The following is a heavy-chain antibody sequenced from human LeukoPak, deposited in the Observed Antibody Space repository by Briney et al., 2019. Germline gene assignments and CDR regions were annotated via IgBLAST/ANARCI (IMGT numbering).Heavy chain of an antibody. D-gene: IGHD6-13*01. CDR3: ARDPGYSSSWYWFDP. CDR2: IYYSGST. CDR1: GGSISSYY. J-gene: IGHJ5*02. Sequence: PLETLSLTCTVSGGSISSYYWSWIRQPPGKGLEWIGYIYYSGSTNYNPSLKSRVTISVDTPKNQFSLKLSSVTAADTAVYYCARDPGYSSSWYWFDPWGQGTLVTVSS. V-gene: IGHV4-59*01.